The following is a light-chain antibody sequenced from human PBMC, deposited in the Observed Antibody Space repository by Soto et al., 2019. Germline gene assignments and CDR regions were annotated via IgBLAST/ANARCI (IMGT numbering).Light chain of an antibody. V-gene: IGKV3-15*01. CDR3: QHYNEWPPFT. J-gene: IGKJ5*01. Sequence: ELVWTQHPATLSVSTRGTATLSCRASQSVRSILGWYQQKPGQATSLCIYASSSSATGNPESFSGSVSGTEFTLTISSLQCEDFAVYSCQHYNEWPPFTFGQGTGLQ. CDR2: ASS. CDR1: QSVRSI.